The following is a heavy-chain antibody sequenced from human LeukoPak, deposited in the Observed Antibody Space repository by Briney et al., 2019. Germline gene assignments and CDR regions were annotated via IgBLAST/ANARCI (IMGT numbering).Heavy chain of an antibody. CDR3: ARLYKSIAAAASVYYFDY. D-gene: IGHD6-13*01. CDR1: GGSISSSSYY. Sequence: SETLSLTCTVSGGSISSSSYYWGWIRQPPGKGLEWIGSIYYSGSTYYNPSLKSRVTISVDTSKNQFSLKLSSVTAADTAVYYCARLYKSIAAAASVYYFDYWGQGTLVTVSS. CDR2: IYYSGST. V-gene: IGHV4-39*01. J-gene: IGHJ4*02.